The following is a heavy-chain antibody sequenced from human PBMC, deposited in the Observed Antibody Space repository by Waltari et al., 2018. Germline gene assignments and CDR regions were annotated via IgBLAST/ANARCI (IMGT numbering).Heavy chain of an antibody. V-gene: IGHV3-21*06. CDR1: GFTFDAYS. CDR2: ISGSGRYI. J-gene: IGHJ5*02. CDR3: ARDRVPHGSGPKVRLWFDP. Sequence: EVQLVESGGGLVEPGGSLRLSCEGSGFTFDAYSLNWVRQAPGKGLEWVSFISGSGRYIYYADSVKGRFTISRDNAKNSLFLQMNSLRADDTAMYFCARDRVPHGSGPKVRLWFDPWGRGTQVIVSS. D-gene: IGHD3-10*01.